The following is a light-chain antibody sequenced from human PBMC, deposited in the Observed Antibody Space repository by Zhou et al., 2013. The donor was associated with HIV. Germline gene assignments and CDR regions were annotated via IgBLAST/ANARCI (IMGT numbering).Light chain of an antibody. CDR1: QSISSW. J-gene: IGKJ2*03. V-gene: IGKV1-5*03. CDR2: KAS. Sequence: DIQMTQSPSTLSASVGDRVTITCRASQSISSWLAWYQQKPGKAPKLLIYKASSLESGVPSRFSGSGSGTDFTLTISRLEPDDFAVYYCQHYGDSLGGFGQGTKVEIK. CDR3: QHYGDSLGG.